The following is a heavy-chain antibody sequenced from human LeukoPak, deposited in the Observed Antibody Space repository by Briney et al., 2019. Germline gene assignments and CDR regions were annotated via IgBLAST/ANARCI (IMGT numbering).Heavy chain of an antibody. Sequence: SETLSLTCTVSGGSISSYYWSWIRQPPGKGLEWIGYIYYSGSTNYNPSLKSRVTISVDTSKNQFSLKLSSVTAADTAVYYCARDVGTRAGWFDPWGQGTLVTVSS. CDR3: ARDVGTRAGWFDP. V-gene: IGHV4-59*01. D-gene: IGHD1-1*01. CDR2: IYYSGST. CDR1: GGSISSYY. J-gene: IGHJ5*02.